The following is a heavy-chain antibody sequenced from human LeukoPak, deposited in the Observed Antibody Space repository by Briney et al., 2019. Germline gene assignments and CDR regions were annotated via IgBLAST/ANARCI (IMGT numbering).Heavy chain of an antibody. CDR1: GGSFSGYY. V-gene: IGHV4-34*01. Sequence: PSETLSLTCAVYGGSFSGYYWSWIRQPPGKGLEWIGEINHSGSTNYNPSLKSRVTISVDTSKNEFSLKLSSVTAADTAVYYCARHRRAFDYWGQGTLVTVSS. CDR3: ARHRRAFDY. CDR2: INHSGST. J-gene: IGHJ4*02.